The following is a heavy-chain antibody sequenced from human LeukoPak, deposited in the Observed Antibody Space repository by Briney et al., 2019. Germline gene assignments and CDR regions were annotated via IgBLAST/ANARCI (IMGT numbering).Heavy chain of an antibody. J-gene: IGHJ6*03. CDR2: MKGDESEI. Sequence: GGSLRLSCAASGFTFSDYAMTWVRQAPGKGLEWVANMKGDESEIHYVDSVKGRFTISRDNAKNSLYLQMNSLRAEDTAVYYCARAYYDFWSGPATYYYMDVWGKGTTVTVSS. V-gene: IGHV3-7*01. CDR1: GFTFSDYA. D-gene: IGHD3-3*01. CDR3: ARAYYDFWSGPATYYYMDV.